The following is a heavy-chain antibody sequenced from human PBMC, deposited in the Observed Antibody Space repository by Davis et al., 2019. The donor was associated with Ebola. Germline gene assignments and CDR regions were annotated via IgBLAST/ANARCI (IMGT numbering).Heavy chain of an antibody. Sequence: ASVKVSCKASGYTFTSYAMHWVRQAPGQRLEWMGWINAGNGNTKYSQKLQGRVTMTTDTSTSTAYMELRSLRSDDTAVYYCARYQGVTPTDYWGQGTLVTVSS. CDR2: INAGNGNT. D-gene: IGHD2-2*01. V-gene: IGHV1-3*01. J-gene: IGHJ4*02. CDR1: GYTFTSYA. CDR3: ARYQGVTPTDY.